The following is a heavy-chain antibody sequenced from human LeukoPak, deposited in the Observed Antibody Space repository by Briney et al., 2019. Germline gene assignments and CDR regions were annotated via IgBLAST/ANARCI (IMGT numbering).Heavy chain of an antibody. D-gene: IGHD5-12*01. J-gene: IGHJ4*02. Sequence: GESLKLSCNGSGYIFTDYWIAWVRQMPGKGLGWMGIVYPRNSETRYSPSFQGQVTISADKSITTAYLQWSSLKASDTAMYYCARVSTPSAYDPFDFWGQGTLVTVSS. CDR3: ARVSTPSAYDPFDF. CDR2: VYPRNSET. V-gene: IGHV5-51*01. CDR1: GYIFTDYW.